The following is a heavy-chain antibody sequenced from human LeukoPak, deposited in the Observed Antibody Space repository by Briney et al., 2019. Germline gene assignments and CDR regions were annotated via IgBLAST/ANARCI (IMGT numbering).Heavy chain of an antibody. J-gene: IGHJ3*02. V-gene: IGHV3-9*01. CDR3: AKDKGGSGNDAFDI. CDR2: ISWNSGSI. CDR1: GFTFDDYA. D-gene: IGHD6-19*01. Sequence: GRSLRLSCAASGFTFDDYAMHWVRHAPGKGLEWVSGISWNSGSIGYADSVKGRFTISRDNAKNSLYLQMNSLRAEDTALYYCAKDKGGSGNDAFDIWGQGTMVTVSS.